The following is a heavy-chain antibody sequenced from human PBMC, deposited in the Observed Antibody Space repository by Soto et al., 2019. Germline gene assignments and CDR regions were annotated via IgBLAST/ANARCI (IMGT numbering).Heavy chain of an antibody. CDR1: GFTFSNAW. J-gene: IGHJ6*03. Sequence: GGSLRLSCAASGFTFSNAWMSWVRQAPGKGLEWVGRIKSKTDGGTTDYAAPVKGRFTISRDDSKNTLYLQMNSLKTEDTAVYYCTGSITIFGVVSTPRYMAVWGKGTTVTVSS. V-gene: IGHV3-15*01. CDR2: IKSKTDGGTT. CDR3: TGSITIFGVVSTPRYMAV. D-gene: IGHD3-3*01.